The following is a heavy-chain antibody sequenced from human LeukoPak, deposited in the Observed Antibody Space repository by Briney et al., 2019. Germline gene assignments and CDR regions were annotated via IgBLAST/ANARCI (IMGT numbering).Heavy chain of an antibody. J-gene: IGHJ4*02. CDR2: IGHDGDNK. Sequence: PGGSLRLSCAASGFTFRSYGMHWARQAPGKGLEWVAVIGHDGDNKYYADSVRGRFTISRDNSKSTLFLQMNSLRAEDTAVYYCAKIHYYESSGYLEYWGQGTLVTVSS. CDR3: AKIHYYESSGYLEY. CDR1: GFTFRSYG. V-gene: IGHV3-30*18. D-gene: IGHD3-22*01.